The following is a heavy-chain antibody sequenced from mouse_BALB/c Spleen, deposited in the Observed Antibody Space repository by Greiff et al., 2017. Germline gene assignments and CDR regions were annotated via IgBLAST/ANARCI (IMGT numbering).Heavy chain of an antibody. CDR1: GFSLSTSGMG. V-gene: IGHV8-12*01. Sequence: QVTLNVSGPGILQPSQTLSLTCSFSGFSLSTSGMGVSWIRQPSGKGLEWLAHIYWDDDKRYNPSLKSRLTISKDTSRNQVFLKITSVDTADTATYYCARDYYGSSYWYFDVWGAGTTVTVSS. D-gene: IGHD1-1*01. CDR3: ARDYYGSSYWYFDV. CDR2: IYWDDDK. J-gene: IGHJ1*01.